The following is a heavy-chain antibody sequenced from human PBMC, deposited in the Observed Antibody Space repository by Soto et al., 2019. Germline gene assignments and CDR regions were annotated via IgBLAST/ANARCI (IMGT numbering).Heavy chain of an antibody. J-gene: IGHJ6*03. CDR2: ISSSSSTI. CDR3: ARQTQGYNYYYMDV. CDR1: GFPFSSYS. V-gene: IGHV3-48*01. Sequence: GGSLRLSCAASGFPFSSYSMNWVRQAPGKGLDWVSYISSSSSTIYYADSVKGRFTISRDNAKNSLYLQMNSLRAEDTAVYYCARQTQGYNYYYMDVWGKGTTVTVSS.